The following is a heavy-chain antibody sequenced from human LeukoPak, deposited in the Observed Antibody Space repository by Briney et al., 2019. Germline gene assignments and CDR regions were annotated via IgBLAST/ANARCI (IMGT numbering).Heavy chain of an antibody. V-gene: IGHV4-34*01. CDR2: INHSGST. D-gene: IGHD6-13*01. J-gene: IGHJ5*02. CDR1: GGSFSGYY. CDR3: ARGPVAAAGRQGWFDP. Sequence: SETLSLTCAVYGGSFSGYYWSWIRQPPGEGLEWIGEINHSGSTNYNPSLKSRVTISVDTSKNQFSLKLSSVTAADTAVYYCARGPVAAAGRQGWFDPWGQGTLVTVSS.